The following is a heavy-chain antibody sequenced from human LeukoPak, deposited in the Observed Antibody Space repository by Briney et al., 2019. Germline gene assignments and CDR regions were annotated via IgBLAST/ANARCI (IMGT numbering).Heavy chain of an antibody. Sequence: PSQTLSLTCSVFGDSISSGGYYWTWIRQPAGKGLEWIGRIYIGESAHYNSSLKSRVTILVDTSKNQFSLKLSSVTAADTAMYFCARSRERICSNPPCYVDLQATWGQGTLVTVSP. CDR1: GDSISSGGYY. CDR2: IYIGESA. J-gene: IGHJ4*02. CDR3: ARSRERICSNPPCYVDLQAT. D-gene: IGHD2-2*01. V-gene: IGHV4-61*02.